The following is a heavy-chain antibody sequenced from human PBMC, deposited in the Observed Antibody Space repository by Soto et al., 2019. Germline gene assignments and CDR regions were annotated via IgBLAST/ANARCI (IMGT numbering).Heavy chain of an antibody. D-gene: IGHD6-13*01. CDR3: ARGPGSSLVGV. CDR1: GDSFSSSHW. J-gene: IGHJ6*02. V-gene: IGHV4-4*02. Sequence: QVQLQESGPGLVRPSGTLSLTCAVSGDSFSSSHWWSWVRQPPGKGLEWIAEIYYSGSTNYNPSLKSRVTISMNKSKNQFSLKLTSVTAADTAVYYCARGPGSSLVGVWGQGTMVTVTS. CDR2: IYYSGST.